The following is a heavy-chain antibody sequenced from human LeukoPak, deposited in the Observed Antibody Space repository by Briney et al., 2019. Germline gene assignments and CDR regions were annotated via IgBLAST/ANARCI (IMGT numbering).Heavy chain of an antibody. CDR3: ARVVYWSGGSCYRENDY. CDR1: GYTFTSYG. V-gene: IGHV1-18*01. D-gene: IGHD2-15*01. J-gene: IGHJ4*02. CDR2: ISAYNGNT. Sequence: ASVKVSCKASGYTFTSYGISWVRQAPGQGLEWMGWISAYNGNTNYAQRLQGRVTMTTDTSTSTAYMEQRSLRSDDTAVYYCARVVYWSGGSCYRENDYWGQGTLVTVSS.